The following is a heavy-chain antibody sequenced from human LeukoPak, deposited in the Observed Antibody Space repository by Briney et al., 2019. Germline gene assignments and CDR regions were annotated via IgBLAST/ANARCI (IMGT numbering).Heavy chain of an antibody. D-gene: IGHD3-22*01. CDR3: ARTPYYYDSSGRNWYFDL. Sequence: ASVKVSCKASGGTFSSYAISWVRQAPGQGLEWMGGIIPIFGTANYAQKFQGRVTITADKSTSTAYMELSSLRSEDTAVYYCARTPYYYDSSGRNWYFDLWGRGTLVTVSS. CDR1: GGTFSSYA. J-gene: IGHJ2*01. CDR2: IIPIFGTA. V-gene: IGHV1-69*06.